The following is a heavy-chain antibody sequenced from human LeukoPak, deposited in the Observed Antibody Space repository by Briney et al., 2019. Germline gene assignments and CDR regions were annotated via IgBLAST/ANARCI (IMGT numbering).Heavy chain of an antibody. V-gene: IGHV3-23*01. CDR1: GFTFPRHA. CDR3: AQEHFDTSGYYSRFDN. Sequence: GGSLRLSCAASGFTFPRHAMSWVRQAPGKGLEWVASSGGSGGRTHCADSVKGRFTISRDNSPNTVYLHMNSLRADDTAVYYCAQEHFDTSGYYSRFDNWGQGILVTVSS. D-gene: IGHD3-22*01. CDR2: SGGSGGRT. J-gene: IGHJ4*02.